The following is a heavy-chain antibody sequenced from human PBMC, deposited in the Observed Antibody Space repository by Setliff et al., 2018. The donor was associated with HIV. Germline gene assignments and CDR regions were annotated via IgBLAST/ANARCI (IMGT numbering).Heavy chain of an antibody. D-gene: IGHD3-22*01. CDR2: INSDGSST. CDR1: GFTFSSYW. V-gene: IGHV3-74*01. J-gene: IGHJ4*02. Sequence: PGGSLRLSCAASGFTFSSYWMHWVRQAPGKGLVWVSRINSDGSSTSYADSVKGRFTISRDNAKNTLYLQMNSLRAEDTAVYYCAREEGDSSGLPFDYWGQGTLVTVSS. CDR3: AREEGDSSGLPFDY.